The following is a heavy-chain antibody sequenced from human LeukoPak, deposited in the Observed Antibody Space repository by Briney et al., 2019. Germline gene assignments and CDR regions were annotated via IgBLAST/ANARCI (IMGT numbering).Heavy chain of an antibody. V-gene: IGHV1-69*13. J-gene: IGHJ4*02. D-gene: IGHD5-12*01. Sequence: EASVKVSCKASGGTFSSYAISWVRQAPGQGLEWMGGIIPIFGTANYAQKFQGRVTITADESTSTAYMELSSLRSEDTAVYYCARCFRGYDWGGEYYWGQGTLVTVSS. CDR3: ARCFRGYDWGGEYY. CDR2: IIPIFGTA. CDR1: GGTFSSYA.